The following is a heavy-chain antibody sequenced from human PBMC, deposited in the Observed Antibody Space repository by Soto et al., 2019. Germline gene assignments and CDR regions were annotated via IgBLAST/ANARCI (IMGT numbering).Heavy chain of an antibody. J-gene: IGHJ3*02. D-gene: IGHD3-10*01. Sequence: LSLTCAVSGGSISSINYYWGRIRQPPGKGLEWIGSVYHSGSTYYNPSLKSRVTIFVDTPKNQFSLNLTSVIAADTAVYYCVIGVRGAINISPDVFDIWGHGTMVTVSS. CDR3: VIGVRGAINISPDVFDI. CDR2: VYHSGST. V-gene: IGHV4-39*01. CDR1: GGSISSINYY.